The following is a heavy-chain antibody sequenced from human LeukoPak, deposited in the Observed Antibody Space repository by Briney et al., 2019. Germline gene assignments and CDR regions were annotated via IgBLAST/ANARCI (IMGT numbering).Heavy chain of an antibody. CDR1: GYTLTELS. V-gene: IGHV1-24*01. CDR3: ATSEAKGPPAEYFQH. J-gene: IGHJ1*01. Sequence: GASVKVSCKVSGYTLTELSMHWVRQAPGKGLEWMGGFDPEDGETIYAQKFQGRVTMTEDTSTDTAYMGLSSLRSEDTAVYYCATSEAKGPPAEYFQHWGQSTLVTVSS. D-gene: IGHD1-26*01. CDR2: FDPEDGET.